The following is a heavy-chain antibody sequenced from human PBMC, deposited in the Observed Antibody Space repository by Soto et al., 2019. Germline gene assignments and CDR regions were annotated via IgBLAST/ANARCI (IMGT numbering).Heavy chain of an antibody. CDR2: FDPEDGET. CDR1: GYTLTELS. CDR3: ATGNIYDYGDYHWFDP. Sequence: ASVKVSCKVSGYTLTELSMHWVRQAPGKGLEWMGGFDPEDGETIYAQKFQGRVTMTEDTSTDTAYMELSSLRSEDTAVYYCATGNIYDYGDYHWFDPWGQGTRVTVSS. V-gene: IGHV1-24*01. D-gene: IGHD4-17*01. J-gene: IGHJ5*02.